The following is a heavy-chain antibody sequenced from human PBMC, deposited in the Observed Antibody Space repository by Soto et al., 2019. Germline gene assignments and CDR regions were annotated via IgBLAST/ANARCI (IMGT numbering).Heavy chain of an antibody. V-gene: IGHV1-3*01. J-gene: IGHJ4*02. Sequence: ASVKVSCKASGYTFTSFALHWVRQAPGQRLEWMGWINAGNGNTKYSQKFQGRVTITRDTSASTAYMELSSLRSEDTAVYYCAREEPLYYFDYSGQGTLVTVSS. CDR3: AREEPLYYFDY. CDR2: INAGNGNT. CDR1: GYTFTSFA. D-gene: IGHD1-1*01.